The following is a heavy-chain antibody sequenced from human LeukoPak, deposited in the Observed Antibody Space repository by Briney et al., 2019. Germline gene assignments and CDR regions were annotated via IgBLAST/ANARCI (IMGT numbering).Heavy chain of an antibody. Sequence: GGSLRLSCAASGFTFSSYWMHWVRQAPGKGLVWVSRINPDGSSTTYADSVKGRFTISRDNAKNTLFLQMNSLRAEDTAVYYCVRGYSGTYRLGYWGQGALVTVSS. V-gene: IGHV3-74*01. CDR1: GFTFSSYW. J-gene: IGHJ4*02. D-gene: IGHD1-26*01. CDR3: VRGYSGTYRLGY. CDR2: INPDGSST.